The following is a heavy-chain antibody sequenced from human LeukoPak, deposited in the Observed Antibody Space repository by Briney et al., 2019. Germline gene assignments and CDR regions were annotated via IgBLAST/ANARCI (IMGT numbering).Heavy chain of an antibody. D-gene: IGHD4-17*01. CDR3: ARVGYGDSLFDY. CDR1: GYTFTSYG. J-gene: IGHJ4*02. V-gene: IGHV1-18*04. CDR2: ISAYNPNT. Sequence: ASVKVSCKASGYTFTSYGISWVRQAPRQGLEWMGWISAYNPNTKYAQKVQGRVTLTTDTSTSTAYMELRSLRSDDTAVYYCARVGYGDSLFDYWGQGTLVIVSS.